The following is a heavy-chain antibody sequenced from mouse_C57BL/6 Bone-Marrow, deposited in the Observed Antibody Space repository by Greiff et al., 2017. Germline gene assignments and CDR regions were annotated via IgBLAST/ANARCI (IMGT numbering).Heavy chain of an antibody. J-gene: IGHJ1*03. CDR2: IRNKANGYTS. D-gene: IGHD2-4*01. Sequence: EVQVVESGGGLVQPGASLRLSCAASGFTFTDYYMSWVRQPPGQAPAWLALIRNKANGYTSEYTASVKGRLTISRDNSQNNLYLQMDTRRAEDRATYYCVKAVMGDYAGRYCDVWGTGTTVTVSS. V-gene: IGHV7-4*01. CDR1: GFTFTDYY. CDR3: VKAVMGDYAGRYCDV.